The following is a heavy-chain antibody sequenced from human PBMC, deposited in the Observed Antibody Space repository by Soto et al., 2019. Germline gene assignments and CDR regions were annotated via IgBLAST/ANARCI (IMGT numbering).Heavy chain of an antibody. CDR1: GFTFSKYV. D-gene: IGHD6-6*01. CDR3: AKDGEYSSSSGAYYYGMDV. Sequence: PGGSLRLSCAVSGFTFSKYVMTWVRQAPGKGLEWVSTISASAGGTYYADSVKGRFTISRDNSKSTLYLQMNSLRAEDTAVYYCAKDGEYSSSSGAYYYGMDVWGQGTTVTVSS. J-gene: IGHJ6*02. V-gene: IGHV3-23*01. CDR2: ISASAGGT.